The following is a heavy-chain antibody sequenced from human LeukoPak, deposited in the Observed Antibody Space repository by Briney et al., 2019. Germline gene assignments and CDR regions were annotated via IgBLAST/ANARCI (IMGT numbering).Heavy chain of an antibody. D-gene: IGHD2-21*02. Sequence: PGGSLRLSCAASGFTFTSYSMSWVRQAPGKGLEWVSYISSGSSNIYYADSVRGRFTISRDNAKNSLYLQMNSLRDEDTAVYYCARDQHCGGDCYVLDYWGQGTLVTVSS. CDR1: GFTFTSYS. CDR3: ARDQHCGGDCYVLDY. J-gene: IGHJ4*02. V-gene: IGHV3-48*02. CDR2: ISSGSSNI.